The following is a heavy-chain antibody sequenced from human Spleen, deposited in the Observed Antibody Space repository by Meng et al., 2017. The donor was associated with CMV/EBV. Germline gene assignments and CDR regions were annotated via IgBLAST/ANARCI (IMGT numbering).Heavy chain of an antibody. CDR3: AKEGQQLVSASYYYYGMDV. CDR1: GYTFTGYY. V-gene: IGHV3-30*02. Sequence: SCKASGYTFTGYYMHWVRQAPGKGLEWVAFIRYDGSNKYYADSVKGRFTISRDNSKNTLYLQMNSLRAEDTAVYYCAKEGQQLVSASYYYYGMDVWGQGTTVTVSS. J-gene: IGHJ6*02. CDR2: IRYDGSNK. D-gene: IGHD6-13*01.